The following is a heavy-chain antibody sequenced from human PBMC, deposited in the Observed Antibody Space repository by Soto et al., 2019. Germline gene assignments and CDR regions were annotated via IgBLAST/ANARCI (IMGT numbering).Heavy chain of an antibody. V-gene: IGHV3-33*01. D-gene: IGHD6-13*01. CDR3: ARDRYSSSGNNWFDP. CDR2: IRYDGSNK. CDR1: GFTFSSYG. Sequence: QVQLVESGGGVVQPGRSLRLSCAASGFTFSSYGMHWVRQAPGKGLEWVAVIRYDGSNKYYADSVKGRFTISRDNSKNTLYLQMNSPRAEDTAVYYCARDRYSSSGNNWFDPWGQGTLVTVSS. J-gene: IGHJ5*02.